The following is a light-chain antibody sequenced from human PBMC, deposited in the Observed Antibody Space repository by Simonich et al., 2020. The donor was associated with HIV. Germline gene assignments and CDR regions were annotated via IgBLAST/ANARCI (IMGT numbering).Light chain of an antibody. CDR1: RSIGTY. J-gene: IGKJ3*01. Sequence: DIQMTQSPSSLSASVGDRVTITCRASRSIGTYLNWYQQKPGKAPDLLIYAASSLRGGVPSRFSGSGSGTDFILTISSLQPEDFATYYCQQYYYTPLFTFGPGTKVDIK. CDR2: AAS. CDR3: QQYYYTPLFT. V-gene: IGKV1-39*01.